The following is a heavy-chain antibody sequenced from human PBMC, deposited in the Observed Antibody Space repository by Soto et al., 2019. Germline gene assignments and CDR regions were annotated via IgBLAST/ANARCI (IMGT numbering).Heavy chain of an antibody. CDR3: ASGLGTMVREAYYYYGMDV. V-gene: IGHV5-51*01. Sequence: AGSLKISCNGSGYSFTSYWIGWVRQMPGKGLEWMGIIYPGDSDTRYSPSFQGQVTISADKSISTAYLQWSSLKASDTAMYYCASGLGTMVREAYYYYGMDVWGQGTTVTAP. D-gene: IGHD3-10*01. CDR1: GYSFTSYW. J-gene: IGHJ6*02. CDR2: IYPGDSDT.